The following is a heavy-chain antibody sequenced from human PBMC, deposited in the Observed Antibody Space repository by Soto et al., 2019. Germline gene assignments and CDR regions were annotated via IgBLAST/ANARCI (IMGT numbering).Heavy chain of an antibody. V-gene: IGHV4-34*01. D-gene: IGHD1-20*01. Sequence: SETLSLTCAVYGGSFSGYYWSWIRQPPGKGLEWVGEINHSGSTNYNPSLKIRVTISVDTSKNKFSLKLSTVPAADTAVYYCARGLTGESFDYWGQGTLVTVSS. CDR1: GGSFSGYY. CDR2: INHSGST. CDR3: ARGLTGESFDY. J-gene: IGHJ4*02.